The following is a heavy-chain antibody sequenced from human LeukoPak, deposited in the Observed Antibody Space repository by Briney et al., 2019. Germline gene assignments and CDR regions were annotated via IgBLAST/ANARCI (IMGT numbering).Heavy chain of an antibody. D-gene: IGHD6-19*01. CDR2: ISAYNGNT. J-gene: IGHJ4*02. V-gene: IGHV1-18*01. CDR3: AKTVAGHSPHFDY. CDR1: GYTFTSYG. Sequence: ASVKVSCKASGYTFTSYGITWVRQAPGQGLEWMGWISAYNGNTNYAQKLHGRVTMTTDTSTSTAYMELRSLRSDDTAVYYCAKTVAGHSPHFDYWGQGTLVTVSS.